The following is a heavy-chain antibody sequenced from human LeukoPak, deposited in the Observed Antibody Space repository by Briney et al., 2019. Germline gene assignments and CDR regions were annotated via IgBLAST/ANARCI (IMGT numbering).Heavy chain of an antibody. D-gene: IGHD5-24*01. CDR2: IYYSGST. J-gene: IGHJ4*02. V-gene: IGHV4-59*01. Sequence: TSETLSLTCTVSGGSISSYYWSWIRQPPGKGLEWIGYIYYSGSTNYNPSLKGRVTISVDTSKNQFSLKLSSVTAADTAVYYCASLDGGDGYNHFDYWGQGTLVTVSS. CDR1: GGSISSYY. CDR3: ASLDGGDGYNHFDY.